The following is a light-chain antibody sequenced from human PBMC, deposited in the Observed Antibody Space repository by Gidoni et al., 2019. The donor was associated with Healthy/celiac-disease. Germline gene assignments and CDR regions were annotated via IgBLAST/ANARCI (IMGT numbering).Light chain of an antibody. Sequence: QSALTQPRSVSGSPGQSVTISCTGTSSDVGGYNYVSWYQQYPGKAPKLMIYDVSKRPSGVPYRFSGSKSGNTSSLTISGLQAEDEADYYCCSYAGSYTWVFGGGTKLTVL. CDR2: DVS. V-gene: IGLV2-11*01. J-gene: IGLJ2*01. CDR3: CSYAGSYTWV. CDR1: SSDVGGYNY.